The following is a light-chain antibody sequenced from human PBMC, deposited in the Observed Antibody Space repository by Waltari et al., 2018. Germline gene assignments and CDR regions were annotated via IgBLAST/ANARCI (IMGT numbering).Light chain of an antibody. CDR1: ALPTKS. Sequence: SYELTQSPSVSVSPGQTARITCSGDALPTKSRYWYQQKSGQAPVLVIYEDNKRRSGIPERFSGSSSGTMVTLTISGAQVEDEGDYYCYSTDRTGKQRVFGGGTKLTVL. CDR3: YSTDRTGKQRV. J-gene: IGLJ2*01. V-gene: IGLV3-10*01. CDR2: EDN.